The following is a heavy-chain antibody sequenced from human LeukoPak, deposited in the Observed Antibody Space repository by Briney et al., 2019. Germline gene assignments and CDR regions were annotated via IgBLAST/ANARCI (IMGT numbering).Heavy chain of an antibody. Sequence: GGSLRLSCAASGFTFSSYAMSWVRQAPGKGLEWVSAISGSGGSTYYADSVKGRFTISRDNSKNTLYLQMNSLRAEDTAVYYCAKPLQRYCSSTSCSPGVYYFDYWGQGTLVTVSS. CDR3: AKPLQRYCSSTSCSPGVYYFDY. V-gene: IGHV3-23*01. CDR1: GFTFSSYA. CDR2: ISGSGGST. D-gene: IGHD2-2*01. J-gene: IGHJ4*02.